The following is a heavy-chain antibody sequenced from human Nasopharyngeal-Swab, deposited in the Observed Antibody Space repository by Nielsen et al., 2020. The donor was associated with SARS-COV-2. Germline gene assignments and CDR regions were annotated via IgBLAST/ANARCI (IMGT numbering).Heavy chain of an antibody. D-gene: IGHD5-18*01. CDR3: ARANLLPHIQLWAPRDYYYYYMDV. CDR2: IIPIFGTA. J-gene: IGHJ6*03. V-gene: IGHV1-69*13. CDR1: GYTFTSYG. Sequence: SVKVSCKASGYTFTSYGISWVRQAPGQGLEWMGGIIPIFGTANYAQKFQGRVTITADESTSTAYMELSSLRSEDTAVYYCARANLLPHIQLWAPRDYYYYYMDVWGKGTTVTVSS.